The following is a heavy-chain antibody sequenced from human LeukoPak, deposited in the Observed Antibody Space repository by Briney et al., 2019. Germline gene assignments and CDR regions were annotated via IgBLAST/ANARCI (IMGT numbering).Heavy chain of an antibody. CDR3: ARDYCSGGSCYSGY. Sequence: GGSLRLSCAASGFTFSSYGMHWVRQAPGKGLEWVAVISYDGSNKYYADSVKGRFTISRDNSKNTLYLQMNSLRAEDTAVYYCARDYCSGGSCYSGYWGQGTLVTVSS. CDR2: ISYDGSNK. V-gene: IGHV3-30*03. CDR1: GFTFSSYG. J-gene: IGHJ4*02. D-gene: IGHD2-15*01.